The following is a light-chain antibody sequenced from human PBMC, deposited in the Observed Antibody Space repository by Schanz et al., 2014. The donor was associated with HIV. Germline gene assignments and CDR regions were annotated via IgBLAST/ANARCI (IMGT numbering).Light chain of an antibody. V-gene: IGLV1-40*01. CDR3: CSYTTTSTYV. CDR1: SSNIEADYD. J-gene: IGLJ1*01. CDR2: GNT. Sequence: QSVLTQPPSVSGAPGQRVTISCTGSSSNIEADYDIHWYQHLPGAAPKLLIHGNTNRPSGVPARFSASKSGNTASLTISGLQAEDEADYYCCSYTTTSTYVFGAGTKLTVL.